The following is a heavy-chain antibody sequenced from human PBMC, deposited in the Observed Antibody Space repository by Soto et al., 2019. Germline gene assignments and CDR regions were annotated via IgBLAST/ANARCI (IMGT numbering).Heavy chain of an antibody. J-gene: IGHJ4*02. CDR2: IIPLLGVA. CDR1: GGTFSSYT. V-gene: IGHV1-69*08. CDR3: ATEKDHPALY. D-gene: IGHD2-15*01. Sequence: QVQLVQSGAEVKKTGSSVKVSCKASGGTFSSYTISWVRQAPGQGLEWMGRIIPLLGVANYAQKFQGRVTITADKLTNKAYMELSSLTSEDTALYYCATEKDHPALYWGQGTLVTVSS.